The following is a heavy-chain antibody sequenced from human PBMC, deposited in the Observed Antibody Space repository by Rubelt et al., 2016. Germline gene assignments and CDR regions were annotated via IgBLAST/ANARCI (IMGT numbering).Heavy chain of an antibody. Sequence: VQLVESGGGVVQPGRSLRLSCAASGFTFSSYGMHWVRQAPGKGLEWVANIKEDGSATYYMDSVKGRLTLSRDNANDSVEVQKNSLAERDTGVYDCVRVRDALDYWGQGTLVTVSS. V-gene: IGHV3-7*01. CDR3: VRVRDALDY. CDR2: IKEDGSAT. CDR1: GFTFSSYG. J-gene: IGHJ4*02.